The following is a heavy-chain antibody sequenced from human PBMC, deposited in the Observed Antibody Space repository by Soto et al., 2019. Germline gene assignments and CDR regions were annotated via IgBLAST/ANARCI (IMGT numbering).Heavy chain of an antibody. CDR1: GGTFSSYT. D-gene: IGHD3-9*01. CDR3: APDPRGYDILTGYYL. Sequence: QVQLVQSGAEVKKPGSSVKVSCKASGGTFSSYTISWVRQAPGQGLEWMGRIIPILGIANYAQKFQGRVTNTADKSTSTAHLELSKLRSEDTAVYYLAPDPRGYDILTGYYLWGQGTLVTVSS. J-gene: IGHJ4*02. V-gene: IGHV1-69*02. CDR2: IIPILGIA.